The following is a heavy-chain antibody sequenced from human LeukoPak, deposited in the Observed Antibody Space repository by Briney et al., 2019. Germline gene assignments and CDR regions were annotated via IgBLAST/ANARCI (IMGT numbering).Heavy chain of an antibody. CDR3: ARGLGGYYGFWSGYLGPFDI. D-gene: IGHD3-3*01. V-gene: IGHV3-21*01. J-gene: IGHJ3*02. Sequence: NSGGSLRLSCAASGFTFSSYSMNWVRQAPGKGLEWVSSISSSSSYIYYADSVKGRFTISRDNAKNSLYLQMNSLRAEDTAVYYCARGLGGYYGFWSGYLGPFDIWGQGTMVTVSS. CDR2: ISSSSSYI. CDR1: GFTFSSYS.